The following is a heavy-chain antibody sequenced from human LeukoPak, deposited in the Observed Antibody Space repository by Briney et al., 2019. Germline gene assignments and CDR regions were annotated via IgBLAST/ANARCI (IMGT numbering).Heavy chain of an antibody. V-gene: IGHV4-34*01. CDR1: GGSFSGYY. J-gene: IGHJ4*02. CDR3: ARAMGATFPFDY. D-gene: IGHD1-26*01. CDR2: INHSGST. Sequence: SETLSLTCAVYGGSFSGYYWSWIRQPPGKGLEWIGEINHSGSTNYNPSLKSRVTISVDTSKNQFSLKLSSVTAADTAVYYCARAMGATFPFDYWGQGTLVTVSS.